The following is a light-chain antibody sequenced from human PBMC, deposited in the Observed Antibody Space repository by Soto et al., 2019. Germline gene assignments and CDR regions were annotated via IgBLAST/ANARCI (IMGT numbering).Light chain of an antibody. V-gene: IGKV3-20*01. Sequence: SVLTQSPGTLSLSPGERATLSCRARQSVSSNSLAWYQQKPGQAPRLLIYGASSRATGTPDRFSGSGSGTDFTLTISRLEPEDFAVYYCQQFGGAPPSWTFGQGTKVEI. CDR2: GAS. CDR1: QSVSSNS. J-gene: IGKJ1*01. CDR3: QQFGGAPPSWT.